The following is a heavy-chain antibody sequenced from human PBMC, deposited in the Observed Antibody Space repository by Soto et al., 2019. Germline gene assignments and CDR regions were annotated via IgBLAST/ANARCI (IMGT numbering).Heavy chain of an antibody. CDR3: ARQSLDCSGGSCYTYYFDY. Sequence: SETLSLTCTVSAGSISSYYWSWILQPPWKGLEWIGYIYYSGSTNYNPSLKSRVTISVDTSKNQFSLKLSSVTAADTAVYYCARQSLDCSGGSCYTYYFDYWGQGTLVTVS. D-gene: IGHD2-15*01. CDR2: IYYSGST. CDR1: AGSISSYY. J-gene: IGHJ4*02. V-gene: IGHV4-59*08.